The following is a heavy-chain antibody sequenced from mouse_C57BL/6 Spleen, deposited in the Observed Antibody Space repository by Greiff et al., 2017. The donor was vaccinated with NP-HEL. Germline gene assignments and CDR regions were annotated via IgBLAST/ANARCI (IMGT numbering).Heavy chain of an antibody. Sequence: QVQLKQSGPELVKPGASVKISCKASGYAFSSTWMNWVKQRPGKGLEWIGRIYPGDGDTNYNGKFKGKATLTADKSSSTAYMQLSSLTSEDSAVYFCARLQTTSGNPRPMDYWGQGTSVTVSS. V-gene: IGHV1-82*01. CDR1: GYAFSSTW. D-gene: IGHD2-1*01. CDR3: ARLQTTSGNPRPMDY. CDR2: IYPGDGDT. J-gene: IGHJ4*01.